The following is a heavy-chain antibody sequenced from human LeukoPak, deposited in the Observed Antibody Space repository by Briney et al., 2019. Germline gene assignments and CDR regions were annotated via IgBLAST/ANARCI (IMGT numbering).Heavy chain of an antibody. CDR3: TSLVVVIRNWFDP. J-gene: IGHJ5*02. V-gene: IGHV3-15*01. CDR1: AFTFSNAW. D-gene: IGHD3-22*01. Sequence: TGGSLRLSCSASAFTFSNAWMSWVRQAPGKGREWVGRIKSNTDGGTTAYAAPVKGRFTISRDDSKNTLYLQMNSLKTEDTAVYYCTSLVVVIRNWFDPWGQGTLVTVSS. CDR2: IKSNTDGGTT.